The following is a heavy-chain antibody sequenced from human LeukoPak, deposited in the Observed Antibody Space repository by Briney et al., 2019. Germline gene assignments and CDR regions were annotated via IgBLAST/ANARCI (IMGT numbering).Heavy chain of an antibody. V-gene: IGHV3-74*01. CDR2: TNADGSIT. D-gene: IGHD3-16*01. CDR1: GFSFSTYW. Sequence: GGSLRLSCAASGFSFSTYWMHWVRKVPGTGPVWVSRTNADGSITDYTDSVKGRFTISRDNAKDTLYLQMNSLRPEDTAVYYCGRDLGGRGGAWGQGTLVTVSS. J-gene: IGHJ5*02. CDR3: GRDLGGRGGA.